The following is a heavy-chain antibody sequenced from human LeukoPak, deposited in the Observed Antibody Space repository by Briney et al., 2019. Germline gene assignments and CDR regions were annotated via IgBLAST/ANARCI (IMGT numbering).Heavy chain of an antibody. J-gene: IGHJ5*02. Sequence: GGSLRLSCAASGFTFSSYGMHWVRQAPGKGLEWVAVISYDGSNKYYASSVKRRIIISSDTSKNTLYLLMNMMSAEDAAYYCCAKDLGGVARNWFDPWGEGTLLTVP. CDR2: ISYDGSNK. CDR3: AKDLGGVARNWFDP. CDR1: GFTFSSYG. D-gene: IGHD3-3*01. V-gene: IGHV3-30*18.